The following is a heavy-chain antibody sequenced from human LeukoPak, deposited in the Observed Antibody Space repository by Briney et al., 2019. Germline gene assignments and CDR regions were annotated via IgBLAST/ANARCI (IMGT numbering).Heavy chain of an antibody. CDR1: GFTVSSDY. Sequence: GGSLRLSCAASGFTVSSDYMSWVRQAPGKGLEWVSVIYSGGSTYYADSVKGRFTISRDNSKNTLYLQMNSLRAEDTAVYYCATLGRTGYYFDYWGQGTLVTVSS. D-gene: IGHD7-27*01. J-gene: IGHJ4*02. V-gene: IGHV3-66*01. CDR3: ATLGRTGYYFDY. CDR2: IYSGGST.